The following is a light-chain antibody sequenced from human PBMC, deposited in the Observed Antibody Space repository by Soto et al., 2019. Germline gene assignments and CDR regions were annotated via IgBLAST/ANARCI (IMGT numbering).Light chain of an antibody. V-gene: IGKV3-20*01. CDR3: QQYGSSRT. Sequence: EIVLTQSPGTLFLSPGERDTLSCRASQSVSSSYLAWYQHKPDQAPRLLIYCASSRATGIPDRFSGSGSGTDFTFTISSLEPEDFAVYYCQQYGSSRTFGQGTKVDIK. CDR1: QSVSSSY. CDR2: CAS. J-gene: IGKJ1*01.